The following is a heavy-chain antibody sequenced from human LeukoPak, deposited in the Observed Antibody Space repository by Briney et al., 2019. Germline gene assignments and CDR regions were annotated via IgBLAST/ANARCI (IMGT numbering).Heavy chain of an antibody. V-gene: IGHV1-18*01. CDR1: GYTFTSYG. CDR2: ISAYNGNT. D-gene: IGHD2-2*02. CDR3: ARGGYCSSTSCYTYGVYYYGMDV. Sequence: PGASVKVSCKASGYTFTSYGISRVRQAPGQGLEWMGWISAYNGNTNYAEKLQGRVTMTTDTSTSTAYMELRSLRSDDTAVYYCARGGYCSSTSCYTYGVYYYGMDVWGQGTTVTVSS. J-gene: IGHJ6*02.